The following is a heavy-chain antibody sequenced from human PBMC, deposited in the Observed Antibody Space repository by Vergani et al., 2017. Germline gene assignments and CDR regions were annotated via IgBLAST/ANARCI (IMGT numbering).Heavy chain of an antibody. CDR1: GYSFTNYW. J-gene: IGHJ4*02. CDR3: ARLYGRDSSGSKYFDY. Sequence: EVQLVQSGAEVKKPGESLKISCQISGYSFTNYWIGWVRQMPGKALEWMGIIHPADSDTRYSPSFQGQVTISVDKSISTAYLQRISLRASDSAMYYCARLYGRDSSGSKYFDYWGQGTLVTVSS. D-gene: IGHD3-22*01. CDR2: IHPADSDT. V-gene: IGHV5-51*01.